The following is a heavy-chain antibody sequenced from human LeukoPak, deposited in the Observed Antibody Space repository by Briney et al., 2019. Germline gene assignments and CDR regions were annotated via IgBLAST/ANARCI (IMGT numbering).Heavy chain of an antibody. D-gene: IGHD6-19*01. CDR2: IYYSGST. CDR1: GGSISSYY. Sequence: PSETLSLTCTVSGGSISSYYWSWIRQPPGKGLERIGYIYYSGSTNYNPSLKSRVTISVEMSKNQFSLKLSSVTAADTAVYYCARVGSSGWWDLDYWGQGALVTVSS. V-gene: IGHV4-59*13. J-gene: IGHJ4*02. CDR3: ARVGSSGWWDLDY.